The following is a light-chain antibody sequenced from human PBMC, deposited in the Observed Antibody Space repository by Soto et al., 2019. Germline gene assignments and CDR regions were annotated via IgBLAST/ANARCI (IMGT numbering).Light chain of an antibody. CDR3: QQYGSSLWT. Sequence: ETVLTQSPGTVSLSPGESATLSCRASQSIGKSYLAWFQHKPGQAPRLLIYGASTRATGIPDRFRGSGSGTDFTLTVSRLESEDFAVYYCQQYGSSLWTFGQGTKVDIK. CDR1: QSIGKSY. V-gene: IGKV3-20*01. CDR2: GAS. J-gene: IGKJ1*01.